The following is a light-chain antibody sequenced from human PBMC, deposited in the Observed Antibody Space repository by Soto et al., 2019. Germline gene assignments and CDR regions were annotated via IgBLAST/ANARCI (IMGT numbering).Light chain of an antibody. CDR1: QGISSY. J-gene: IGKJ4*01. V-gene: IGKV1-9*01. CDR2: AAS. Sequence: DIQLTQSPSFLSASVGDRVTITCRASQGISSYLAWDQQKPGKAPKLLIYAASTLQSGVPSRFSGSGSGTDFTLTISSLQPEDFATYYCQQVNNYPLTFGGGTKVEIK. CDR3: QQVNNYPLT.